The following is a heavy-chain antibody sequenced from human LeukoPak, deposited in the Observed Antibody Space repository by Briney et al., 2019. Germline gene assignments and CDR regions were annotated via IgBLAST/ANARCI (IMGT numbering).Heavy chain of an antibody. CDR2: ISYDGHDK. V-gene: IGHV3-30*04. J-gene: IGHJ4*02. CDR1: GFTFSASA. D-gene: IGHD4-17*01. CDR3: TRGYGDYSFDY. Sequence: GGSLRLSCAASGFTFSASAIHWVRQAPGKGLDWVAVISYDGHDKYYADSVKGRFTISRDNSKNTLYLQMDSLRAEDTAVYYCTRGYGDYSFDYWGQGTLVTVSS.